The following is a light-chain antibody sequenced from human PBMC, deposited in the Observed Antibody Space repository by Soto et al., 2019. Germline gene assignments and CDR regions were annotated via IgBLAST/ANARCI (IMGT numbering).Light chain of an antibody. J-gene: IGKJ4*01. CDR1: QSISASY. V-gene: IGKV3-20*01. CDR2: LAS. CDR3: QQYATSPLT. Sequence: EIVLTQSPDTLSLSPGESATLSCRASQSISASYLAWYQQKPGQAPRLLIHLASTRATGIPGRFSGSGSGTDFTLTSSSLEPDDFAVYYCQQYATSPLTFGGGTTVEIK.